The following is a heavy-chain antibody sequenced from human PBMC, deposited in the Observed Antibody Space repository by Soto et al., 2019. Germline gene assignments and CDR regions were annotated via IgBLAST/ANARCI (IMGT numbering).Heavy chain of an antibody. CDR1: GFTFSNYV. Sequence: EVQLVDSGGGLVQPGGSLRLSCAASGFTFSNYVMSWVRQAPGKGLEWVSSISDSGGTSYYADSVKGRFTISRDNSKTTLYLQMNSLRAEDTAIYYWAKRPRALLTFDSWGQGTLVTVSS. CDR3: AKRPRALLTFDS. V-gene: IGHV3-23*04. D-gene: IGHD1-26*01. J-gene: IGHJ4*02. CDR2: ISDSGGTS.